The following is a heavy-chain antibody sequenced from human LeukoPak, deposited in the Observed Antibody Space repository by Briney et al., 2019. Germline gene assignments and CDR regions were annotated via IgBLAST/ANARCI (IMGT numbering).Heavy chain of an antibody. J-gene: IGHJ5*02. V-gene: IGHV3-23*01. D-gene: IGHD5-24*01. CDR3: AKALEMATIGGFDP. CDR2: ISGSGGST. Sequence: PGGSLRLSCAASGFIFSSYAMSWVRQAPGKGLEWVSAISGSGGSTYYADSVKVRFTISRDNSKNTLYLQMNSLRAEDTAVYYCAKALEMATIGGFDPWGQGTLVTVSS. CDR1: GFIFSSYA.